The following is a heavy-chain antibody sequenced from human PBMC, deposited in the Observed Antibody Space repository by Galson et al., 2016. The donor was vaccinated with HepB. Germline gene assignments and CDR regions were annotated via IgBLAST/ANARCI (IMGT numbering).Heavy chain of an antibody. CDR3: AQYGGLADS. V-gene: IGHV3-7*01. D-gene: IGHD3-16*01. CDR1: GLNFWTYW. Sequence: SLRLSCAASGLNFWTYWMTWVRQAPGKGPEWVASISHDGRDQRYVDSVKGRFTISRDNARNSLYLQMSSLRVDDTAVYYCAQYGGLADSWGQGTLVTVSS. J-gene: IGHJ4*02. CDR2: ISHDGRDQ.